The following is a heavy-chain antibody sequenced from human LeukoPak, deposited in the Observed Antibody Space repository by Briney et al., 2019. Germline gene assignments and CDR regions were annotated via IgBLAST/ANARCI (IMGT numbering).Heavy chain of an antibody. CDR2: ISGSGGST. V-gene: IGHV3-23*01. Sequence: PGGSLRLSCATSGFTFSNAWMNWVRQAPGKGLEWVSAISGSGGSTYYADSVKGRFTISRDNSKNTLYLQMNSLGAEDTAVYYCAAGYCSSTSCYLFDYWGQGTLATVSS. CDR3: AAGYCSSTSCYLFDY. J-gene: IGHJ4*02. CDR1: GFTFSNAW. D-gene: IGHD2-2*01.